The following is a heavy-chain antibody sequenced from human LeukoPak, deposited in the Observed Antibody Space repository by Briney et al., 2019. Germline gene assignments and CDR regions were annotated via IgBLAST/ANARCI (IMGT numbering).Heavy chain of an antibody. V-gene: IGHV4-59*01. Sequence: PSETLSLTCAVYGGSFSGYYWSWIRQPPGKGLEWIGYIYNSGSTNYNPSLKSRVTISVDTSKNQFSLKLTSVTAADTAVYYCARDQHCSGGSCYRIWYFDLWGRGTLVTVSS. CDR2: IYNSGST. D-gene: IGHD2-15*01. CDR3: ARDQHCSGGSCYRIWYFDL. CDR1: GGSFSGYY. J-gene: IGHJ2*01.